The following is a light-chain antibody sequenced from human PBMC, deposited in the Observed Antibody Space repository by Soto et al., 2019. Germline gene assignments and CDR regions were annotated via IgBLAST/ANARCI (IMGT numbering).Light chain of an antibody. CDR3: QQYNNWPPWT. CDR1: QSVSSN. J-gene: IGKJ1*01. CDR2: GAS. V-gene: IGKV3-15*01. Sequence: EIGMTQSPSTLSVSPGERATLSCRARQSVSSNLAWYQQKPGQAPRLLIYGASTRATGIPARFSGSGSGTEFTLTISSLQSEDFAVYYCQQYNNWPPWTFGQGTKLEIK.